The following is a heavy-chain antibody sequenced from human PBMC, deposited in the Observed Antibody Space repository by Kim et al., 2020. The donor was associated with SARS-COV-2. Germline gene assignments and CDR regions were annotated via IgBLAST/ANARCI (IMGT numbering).Heavy chain of an antibody. D-gene: IGHD6-19*01. CDR3: ATGVAVAGTPSDYYYYYGMDV. Sequence: ASVKVSCKFSGYTLTELSMHWVRQAPGKGLEWMGGFDPEDGETIYAQKFQGRVTMTEDTSTDTAYMELSSLRSEDTAVYYCATGVAVAGTPSDYYYYYGMDVWGQGTTVTVSS. V-gene: IGHV1-24*01. CDR1: GYTLTELS. CDR2: FDPEDGET. J-gene: IGHJ6*02.